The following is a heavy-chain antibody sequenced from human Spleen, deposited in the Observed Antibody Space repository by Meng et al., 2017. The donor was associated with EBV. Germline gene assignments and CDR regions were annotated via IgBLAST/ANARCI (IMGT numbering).Heavy chain of an antibody. CDR3: KHSRSALQGVDY. V-gene: IGHV2-5*02. CDR1: GCSLTAAGVG. CDR2: IYWDDDK. Sequence: IDLCVSGAVLFARPQTVTLLVTFSGCSLTAAGVGVCWIRQTPGKSLEWRAVIYWDDDKRYRTSLKRRLTITKYTSKNQVVLTITNMDPVDTATYFRKHSRSALQGVDYWGQGTLVTVFS. J-gene: IGHJ4*02.